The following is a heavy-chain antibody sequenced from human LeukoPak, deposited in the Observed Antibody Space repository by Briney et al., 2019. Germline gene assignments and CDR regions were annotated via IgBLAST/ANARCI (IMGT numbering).Heavy chain of an antibody. V-gene: IGHV4-39*01. CDR1: GGSISSSSYY. D-gene: IGHD2-2*03. CDR3: ARRWIFDL. CDR2: IYYSGST. J-gene: IGHJ2*01. Sequence: PSKTLSLTCTVSGGSISSSSYYWGWIRQPPGKGLEWIGSIYYSGSTYYNPSLKSRVTISVDTSKNQFSLKLSSVTAADTAVYYCARRWIFDLWGRGTLVTVSS.